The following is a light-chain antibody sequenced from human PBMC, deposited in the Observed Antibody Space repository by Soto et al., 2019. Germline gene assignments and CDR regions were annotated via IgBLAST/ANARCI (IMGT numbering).Light chain of an antibody. V-gene: IGLV2-14*01. CDR3: SSYTSSSTLV. Sequence: QSVLTQPASVSGSPGQSITISCTGTSSDVGGYNYVSWYQQHPGKAPKLMIYDVSNRPSGVSNRFSGSKSGNTASLTISELQAEDEADYYCSSYTSSSTLVFGTGT. CDR1: SSDVGGYNY. J-gene: IGLJ1*01. CDR2: DVS.